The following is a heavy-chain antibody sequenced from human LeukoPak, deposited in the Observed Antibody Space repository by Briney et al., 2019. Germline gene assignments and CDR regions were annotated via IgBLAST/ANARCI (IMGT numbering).Heavy chain of an antibody. CDR1: GGSISSNSYY. D-gene: IGHD6-6*01. J-gene: IGHJ6*03. CDR3: ARGGDIAARGYYYYYYMDV. CDR2: IYYSGST. Sequence: SETLSLTCTVSGGSISSNSYYWGWIRQPPGTGLEWIGSIYYSGSTYYNPSLKSRVTISVDTSKNQFSLKLSSVTAADTAVYYCARGGDIAARGYYYYYYMDVWGKGTTVTVSS. V-gene: IGHV4-39*01.